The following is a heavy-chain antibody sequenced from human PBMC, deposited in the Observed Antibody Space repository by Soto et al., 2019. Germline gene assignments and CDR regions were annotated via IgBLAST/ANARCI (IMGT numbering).Heavy chain of an antibody. D-gene: IGHD6-19*01. Sequence: EVQLLDSGGGLVQPGGSLRLSCAASGFTFSTSAMTWVRQAPGKGLEWVSGISDTGGSTYYADSVKGRFTISGDNSKNTLYLQMNSLKAEDTAVYYCAKDRWYSSGWYNYYGMDVWGQGTAVTVSS. CDR2: ISDTGGST. V-gene: IGHV3-23*01. CDR1: GFTFSTSA. CDR3: AKDRWYSSGWYNYYGMDV. J-gene: IGHJ6*02.